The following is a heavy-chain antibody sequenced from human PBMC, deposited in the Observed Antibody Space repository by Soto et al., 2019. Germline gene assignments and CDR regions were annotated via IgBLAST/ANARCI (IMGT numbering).Heavy chain of an antibody. V-gene: IGHV3-30-3*01. CDR2: ISSDVNYK. Sequence: QVQLVESGGGVVQPGRSLRLSCAASGFTFSSYALHWVRQAPGKGLDWVAVISSDVNYKYYADSVKGRFTISRDNSKNTLYLQMNSLRAEDTAVYYWARKKKRGVWLFDFWGQGNLVTVSS. CDR1: GFTFSSYA. J-gene: IGHJ4*02. CDR3: ARKKKRGVWLFDF. D-gene: IGHD5-12*01.